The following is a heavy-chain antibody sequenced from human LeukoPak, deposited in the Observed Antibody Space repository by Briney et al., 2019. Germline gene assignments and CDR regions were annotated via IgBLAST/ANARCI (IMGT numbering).Heavy chain of an antibody. CDR3: ARDSTWQLDY. D-gene: IGHD5-12*01. Sequence: GGSLRLSCAASGFTFSSYWMNWARQPPGKGLEWVANIKEDGSVKYYVDSVKGRFTISRDNTKNALYLQMNSLRADDTAVYFCARDSTWQLDYWGQGTLITVSS. J-gene: IGHJ4*02. CDR2: IKEDGSVK. V-gene: IGHV3-7*03. CDR1: GFTFSSYW.